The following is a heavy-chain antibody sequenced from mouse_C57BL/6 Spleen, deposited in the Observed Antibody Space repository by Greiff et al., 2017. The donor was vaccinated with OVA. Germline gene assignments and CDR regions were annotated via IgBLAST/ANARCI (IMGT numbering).Heavy chain of an antibody. CDR2: ISYSGST. D-gene: IGHD1-1*01. CDR1: GYSITSGYD. CDR3: ASAITTAAMDY. Sequence: EVKVVESGPGMVKPSQSLSLTCTVTGYSITSGYDWHWIRHFPGNKLEWMGYISYSGSTNYNPSLKSRISITHDTSKNHFFLKLNSVTTEDTATYYCASAITTAAMDYWGQGTSVTVSS. V-gene: IGHV3-1*01. J-gene: IGHJ4*01.